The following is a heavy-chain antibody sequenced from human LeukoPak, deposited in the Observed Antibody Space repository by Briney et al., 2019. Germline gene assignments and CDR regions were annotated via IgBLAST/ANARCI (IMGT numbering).Heavy chain of an antibody. Sequence: SETLSLTCAVYGGSFSGYYWSWIRQPPGKGLEWIGEINHSGSTNYNPSLKSRVTISVDTSKNQFSLKLSSVTAADTAVYYCARVRSGSGSYYPNWFDPWGQGTLVTVSS. CDR3: ARVRSGSGSYYPNWFDP. CDR2: INHSGST. D-gene: IGHD3-10*01. V-gene: IGHV4-34*01. CDR1: GGSFSGYY. J-gene: IGHJ5*02.